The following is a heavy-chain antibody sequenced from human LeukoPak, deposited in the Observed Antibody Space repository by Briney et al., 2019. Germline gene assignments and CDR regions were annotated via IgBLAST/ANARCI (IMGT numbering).Heavy chain of an antibody. D-gene: IGHD3-22*01. CDR1: GGSFSGYY. CDR2: INHSGST. J-gene: IGHJ4*02. CDR3: AREGSDGYLLDY. Sequence: SETLSLTCAVYGGSFSGYYWSWIRQPPGKGLEWIGEINHSGSTNYNPSLKSRVTISVDTSKNQFSLQLNSVTPEDTAVYYCAREGSDGYLLDYWGQGSLVIVSS. V-gene: IGHV4-34*01.